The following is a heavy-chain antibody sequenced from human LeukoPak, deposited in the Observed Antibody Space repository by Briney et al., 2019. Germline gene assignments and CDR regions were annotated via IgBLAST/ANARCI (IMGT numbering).Heavy chain of an antibody. CDR1: GYTFTSYG. D-gene: IGHD3-3*01. Sequence: ASVKVSCKASGYTFTSYGISSVRQAPGQGVEWMGWISAYNGNTNYAQKLQGRVTMTTDTSTSTAYMELRSLRSDDTAVYYCARLIDFWSGYYANWFDPWGQGTLVTVSS. CDR2: ISAYNGNT. J-gene: IGHJ5*02. CDR3: ARLIDFWSGYYANWFDP. V-gene: IGHV1-18*01.